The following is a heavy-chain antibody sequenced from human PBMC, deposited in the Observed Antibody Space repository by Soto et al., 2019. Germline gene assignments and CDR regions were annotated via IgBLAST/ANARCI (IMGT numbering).Heavy chain of an antibody. D-gene: IGHD1-20*01. CDR2: ISYDGSNK. V-gene: IGHV3-30*18. Sequence: QVQLVESGGGVVQPGRSLRLSCAASGFTFSSYGMHWVRQAPGKGLEWVAVISYDGSNKYYADSVKGRFTISRDNSKNTLYLQMNSLRAEDTALYYCAKGGVTNRNGWFDPWGQGTLVTVSS. J-gene: IGHJ5*02. CDR1: GFTFSSYG. CDR3: AKGGVTNRNGWFDP.